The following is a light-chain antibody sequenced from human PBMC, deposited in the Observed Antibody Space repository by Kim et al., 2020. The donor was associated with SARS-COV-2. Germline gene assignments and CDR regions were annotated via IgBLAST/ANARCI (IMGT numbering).Light chain of an antibody. V-gene: IGLV2-14*03. CDR3: TSYRSGSTNV. CDR1: SSDVGGYNE. J-gene: IGLJ1*01. Sequence: GQSINSAGKGTSSDVGGYNEVYWDQQHTGKAPKLMRYDVSNRPAGVYNRCSGAKSGNTAAMTISGRQTEDEADYYCTSYRSGSTNVFGIGTKGNVL. CDR2: DVS.